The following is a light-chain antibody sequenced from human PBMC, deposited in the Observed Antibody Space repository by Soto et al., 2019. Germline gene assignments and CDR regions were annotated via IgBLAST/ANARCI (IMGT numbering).Light chain of an antibody. CDR2: GAS. CDR1: QSVNNNF. CDR3: QHDGTHPLT. V-gene: IGKV3-20*01. J-gene: IGKJ4*01. Sequence: DIVLTQSPGTLSLSPGERATLSCRASQSVNNNFLAWYQQKPGQAPRLINYGASSRATGIPDRFSGSGSGTDLTLTINQLDPEEFAVYYCQHDGTHPLTFGGGTKVEIK.